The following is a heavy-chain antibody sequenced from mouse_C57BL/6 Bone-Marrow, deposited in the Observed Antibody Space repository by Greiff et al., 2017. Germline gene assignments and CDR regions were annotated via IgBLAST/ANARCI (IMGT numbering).Heavy chain of an antibody. CDR3: ARDNYWYFDV. J-gene: IGHJ1*03. CDR2: ISDGGSYT. CDR1: GFTFSSYA. V-gene: IGHV5-4*01. Sequence: EVMLVESGGGLVKPGGSLKLSCAASGFTFSSYAMSWVRQTPEKRLEWVATISDGGSYTYYPDNVKGRFTISRDNANNNLYLQMSHLKSEDTAMDYCARDNYWYFDVWGTGTTVTVSS.